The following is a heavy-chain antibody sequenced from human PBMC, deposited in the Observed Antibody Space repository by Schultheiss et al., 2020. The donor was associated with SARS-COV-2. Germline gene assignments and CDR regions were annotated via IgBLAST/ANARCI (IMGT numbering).Heavy chain of an antibody. Sequence: SETLSLTYTVSGGSISSGGYYWSWIRQHPGKGLEWIGYIYYSGSTYYNPSLKSRVTISVDTSKNQFSLKLSSVTAADTAVYYCARVVEQWLAFDYWGQGTLVTVSS. V-gene: IGHV4-31*03. D-gene: IGHD6-19*01. CDR3: ARVVEQWLAFDY. CDR2: IYYSGST. J-gene: IGHJ4*02. CDR1: GGSISSGGYY.